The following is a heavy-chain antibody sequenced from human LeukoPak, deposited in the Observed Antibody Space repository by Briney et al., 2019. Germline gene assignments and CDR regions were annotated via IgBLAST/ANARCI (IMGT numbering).Heavy chain of an antibody. CDR3: ARGLISSSWRNNWFDP. V-gene: IGHV4-34*01. CDR2: INHSGGT. Sequence: SETLSLTCAVYGGSFSGYYWSWIRQPPGKGLEWIGEINHSGGTNYNPSLKSRVTISVDTSKNQFSLKLSSVTAADTALYYCARGLISSSWRNNWFDPWGQGTLVTVSS. CDR1: GGSFSGYY. D-gene: IGHD6-13*01. J-gene: IGHJ5*02.